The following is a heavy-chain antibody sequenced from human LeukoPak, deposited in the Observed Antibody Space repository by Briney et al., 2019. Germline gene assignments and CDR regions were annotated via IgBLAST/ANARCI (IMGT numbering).Heavy chain of an antibody. CDR3: ARGLRDEERYYKYYYMDV. CDR1: GGSISGYF. D-gene: IGHD3-22*01. V-gene: IGHV4-4*09. Sequence: SETLSLTCTISGGSISGYFGTWIRQASGKGLEWIGYIHTIETKYNPSLQSRVSMSIDTSKNQFALNLRSVTAADTAVYYCARGLRDEERYYKYYYMDVWGKGTTVTVSS. CDR2: IHTIET. J-gene: IGHJ6*03.